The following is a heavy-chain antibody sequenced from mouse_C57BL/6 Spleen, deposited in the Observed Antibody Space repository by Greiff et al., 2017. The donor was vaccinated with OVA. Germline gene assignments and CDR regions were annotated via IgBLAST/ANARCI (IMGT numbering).Heavy chain of an antibody. J-gene: IGHJ1*03. Sequence: VKLQQSGAELVRPGASVKLSCTASGFTIKDYYMHWVKQRPEQGLEWIGRIDPEDGDTEYAPKFQGKVTMTADTTSNTAYLQLSSLTSEDTAVYYCTPGYFDVWGTGTTVTVSS. CDR2: IDPEDGDT. CDR3: TPGYFDV. V-gene: IGHV14-1*01. CDR1: GFTIKDYY.